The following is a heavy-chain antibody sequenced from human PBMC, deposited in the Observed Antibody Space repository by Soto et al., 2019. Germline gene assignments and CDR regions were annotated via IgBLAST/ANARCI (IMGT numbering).Heavy chain of an antibody. CDR2: FDPEDGET. J-gene: IGHJ5*02. D-gene: IGHD5-12*01. V-gene: IGHV1-24*01. Sequence: PVKFYCKVSGYSLTELSMHWLRQAPGKGLEWMGGFDPEDGETIYAQKFQGRVTMTEDTSTDTAYMELSSLRSEDTDVYYCATVYSGYDRRGFDPWGQGTLVTVYS. CDR1: GYSLTELS. CDR3: ATVYSGYDRRGFDP.